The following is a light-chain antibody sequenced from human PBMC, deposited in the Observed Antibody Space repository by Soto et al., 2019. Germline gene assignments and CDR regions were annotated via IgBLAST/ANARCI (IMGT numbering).Light chain of an antibody. CDR1: QSVSSSY. Sequence: PGERATLSCRASQSVSSSYLAWYQQKPGQPPRLVMYATSSRATGIPARFSGSGSGTDFTLTISRLEPEDFVVYYCQQYGSSSWTFGQGTKVDIK. CDR3: QQYGSSSWT. CDR2: ATS. V-gene: IGKV3-20*01. J-gene: IGKJ1*01.